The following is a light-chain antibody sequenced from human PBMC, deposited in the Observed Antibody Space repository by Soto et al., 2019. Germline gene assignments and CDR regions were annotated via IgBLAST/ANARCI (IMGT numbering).Light chain of an antibody. V-gene: IGKV3D-15*01. CDR3: QQYNNWPQT. Sequence: EIVMTQSPVILSVSPGERATLSCRASQSVSSSYLAWYQQKPGQAPRLLIYGASSRATGIPDRFSGSGSGTDFTLTISGLQSEDFAVYYCQQYNNWPQTFGQGTKVDIK. CDR2: GAS. J-gene: IGKJ1*01. CDR1: QSVSSSY.